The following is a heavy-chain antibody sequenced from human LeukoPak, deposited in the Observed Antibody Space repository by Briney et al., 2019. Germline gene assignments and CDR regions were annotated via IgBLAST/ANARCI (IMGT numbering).Heavy chain of an antibody. V-gene: IGHV3-7*01. CDR2: IKHDGSEK. CDR1: GFTFSSFG. CDR3: ATRQIYCSSTSCYPSAFDI. J-gene: IGHJ3*02. D-gene: IGHD2-2*01. Sequence: GGSLRLSCAASGFTFSSFGLHWVRQAPGKGLEWVANIKHDGSEKYYVDSVKGRFTISRDNAKNSLYLQMNSLRAEDTAVYYCATRQIYCSSTSCYPSAFDIWGQGTMVTVSS.